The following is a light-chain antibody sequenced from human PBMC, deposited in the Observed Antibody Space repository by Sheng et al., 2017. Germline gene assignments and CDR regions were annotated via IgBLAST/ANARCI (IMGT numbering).Light chain of an antibody. J-gene: IGKJ3*01. CDR1: QGIRNY. Sequence: DIQMTQSPSAMSASVGDRVTITCRASQGIRNYLAWFQKKPGEAPKRLIYAASNLQGGVPSRFSGSGSGTEFTLTISSLQPDDFATYYCQQYNSYPFTFGPGTKVDIK. V-gene: IGKV1-17*03. CDR2: AAS. CDR3: QQYNSYPFT.